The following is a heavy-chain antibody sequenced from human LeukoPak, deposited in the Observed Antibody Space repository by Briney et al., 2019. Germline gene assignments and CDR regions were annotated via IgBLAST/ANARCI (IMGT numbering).Heavy chain of an antibody. CDR1: GDSISGYF. J-gene: IGHJ6*03. Sequence: SGTLSLTCTVSGDSISGYFWSWIRQTPGKGLEWIGYIYYSGSTNYNPSLKSRVTISVDTSKNQFSLKLSSVTAADTAVYYCARALNDYDSRNARYYYYYMDVWGKGTTVTVSS. V-gene: IGHV4-59*01. D-gene: IGHD4-17*01. CDR2: IYYSGST. CDR3: ARALNDYDSRNARYYYYYMDV.